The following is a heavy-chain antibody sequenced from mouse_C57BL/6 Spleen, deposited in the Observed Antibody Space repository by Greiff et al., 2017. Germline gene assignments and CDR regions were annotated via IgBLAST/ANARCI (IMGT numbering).Heavy chain of an antibody. J-gene: IGHJ3*01. Sequence: EVQGVESGPGMVKPSQSLSLTCTVTGYSITSGYDWHWIRHFPGNKLEWMGYISYSGSTNYNPSLKSRISITHDTSKNHFFLKLNSVTTEDTATYYCARANWDDPAFAYWGQGTLVTVSA. CDR1: GYSITSGYD. D-gene: IGHD4-1*02. CDR3: ARANWDDPAFAY. V-gene: IGHV3-1*01. CDR2: ISYSGST.